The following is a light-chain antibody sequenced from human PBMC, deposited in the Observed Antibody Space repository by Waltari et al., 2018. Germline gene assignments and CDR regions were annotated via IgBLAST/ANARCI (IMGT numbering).Light chain of an antibody. V-gene: IGKV1-8*01. CDR2: AAS. CDR3: QQYNIYWT. CDR1: QGISSY. J-gene: IGKJ1*01. Sequence: AIRITQSPSSLSASTGDRVTITCRASQGISSYLAWYQQKPGKAPKVLIYAASTLQSGVPSRFSGSGSGTDFTLTISCLQSEDFAIYYCQQYNIYWTFGQGTKVEIK.